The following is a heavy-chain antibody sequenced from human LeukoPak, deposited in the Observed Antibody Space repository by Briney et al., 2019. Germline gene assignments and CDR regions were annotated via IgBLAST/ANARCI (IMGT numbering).Heavy chain of an antibody. CDR1: GGTFSKYS. D-gene: IGHD3-10*02. CDR3: ARDSSGVRSLIAH. J-gene: IGHJ1*01. V-gene: IGHV1-69*13. Sequence: SVTVSCKASGGTFSKYSISWVRQRPGQGLEWMGGITPLFGTANYAQKFQGRVTITADESASTAYMELSSLRSEDTAVYYCARDSSGVRSLIAHWGQGTLVTVSS. CDR2: ITPLFGTA.